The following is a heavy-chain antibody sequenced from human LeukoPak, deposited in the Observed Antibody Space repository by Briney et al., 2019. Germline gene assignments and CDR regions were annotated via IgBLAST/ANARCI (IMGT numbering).Heavy chain of an antibody. CDR2: ISGSGGST. V-gene: IGHV3-23*01. J-gene: IGHJ3*02. Sequence: PGGSLRLSCAASGFTFSSYGMSWVRQAPGKGLEWVSAISGSGGSTYYADSVKGRFTISRDNSKNTLYLQMNSLRAEDTAVYYCAKDHPIYYYDSSGYQVDAFDIWGQGTMVTVSS. CDR1: GFTFSSYG. CDR3: AKDHPIYYYDSSGYQVDAFDI. D-gene: IGHD3-22*01.